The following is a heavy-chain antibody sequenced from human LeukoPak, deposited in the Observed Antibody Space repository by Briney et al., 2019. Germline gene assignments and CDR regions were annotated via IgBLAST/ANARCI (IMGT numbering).Heavy chain of an antibody. D-gene: IGHD3-10*01. Sequence: PGESLKISCKGSGYNFANFWIAWVRQTPGKGLEWMGIIYPGNSDTRFSPSFQGQVTISADQSFSTAFLQWNSLKASDTAMYYCARQSKRYVSGSYGDAFDIWGQGTMVTVSS. CDR2: IYPGNSDT. CDR1: GYNFANFW. CDR3: ARQSKRYVSGSYGDAFDI. J-gene: IGHJ3*02. V-gene: IGHV5-51*01.